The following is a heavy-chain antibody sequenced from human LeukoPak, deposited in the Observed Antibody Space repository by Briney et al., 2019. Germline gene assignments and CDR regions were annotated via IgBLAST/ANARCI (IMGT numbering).Heavy chain of an antibody. V-gene: IGHV3-21*01. CDR2: ISSSNNYI. CDR1: GFTFSNYN. Sequence: GGSLRLSCAASGFTFSNYNMNWVRQAPGKGLEWVSSISSSNNYIYYADSVKGRFTISRDNAKNSLYLQMNSLRAEDTAVYYCATRSPNYYFDYWGQGTPVTVSS. J-gene: IGHJ4*02. CDR3: ATRSPNYYFDY.